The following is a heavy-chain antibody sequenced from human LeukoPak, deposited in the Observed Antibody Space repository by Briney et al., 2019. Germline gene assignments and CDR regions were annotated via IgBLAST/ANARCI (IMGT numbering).Heavy chain of an antibody. J-gene: IGHJ4*02. V-gene: IGHV1-18*01. D-gene: IGHD5-12*01. CDR3: ARDLVGYSGYEPIGY. Sequence: ASVRVSCKASGYTFTSYGISWVRQAPGQGHEWMGWISAYNGNTNYAQKLQGRVTMTTDTSTSTAYMELRSLRSDDTAVYYCARDLVGYSGYEPIGYWGQGTLVTVSS. CDR2: ISAYNGNT. CDR1: GYTFTSYG.